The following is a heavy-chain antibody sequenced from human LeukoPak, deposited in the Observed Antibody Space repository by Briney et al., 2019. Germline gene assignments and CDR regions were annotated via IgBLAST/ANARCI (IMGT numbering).Heavy chain of an antibody. Sequence: WGSLRLSCAASGFTFSSYAMSWVRQAPGKGLEWVSSISGSSTYYADSVKGRFTISKDTSKNTLYLQMNSLRAEDTAVYYCAKEEWLGKMNYFDHWGQGTLVTVSS. CDR3: AKEEWLGKMNYFDH. CDR2: ISGSST. J-gene: IGHJ4*02. V-gene: IGHV3-23*01. CDR1: GFTFSSYA. D-gene: IGHD6-19*01.